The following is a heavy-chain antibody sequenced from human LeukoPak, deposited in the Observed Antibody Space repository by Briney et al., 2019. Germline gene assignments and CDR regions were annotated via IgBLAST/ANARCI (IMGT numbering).Heavy chain of an antibody. V-gene: IGHV3-30*18. CDR3: TKDDAYSSSWYACDI. D-gene: IGHD6-13*01. Sequence: GGSLRLSCAASGATFSDYGMHWVRQAPGKGLEWVAVISYDGNHKYYTDSVKGRFTISRDNSKNTLYLQMSSLRAEDTAVYYCTKDDAYSSSWYACDIWGQGTMVTVSS. CDR1: GATFSDYG. J-gene: IGHJ3*02. CDR2: ISYDGNHK.